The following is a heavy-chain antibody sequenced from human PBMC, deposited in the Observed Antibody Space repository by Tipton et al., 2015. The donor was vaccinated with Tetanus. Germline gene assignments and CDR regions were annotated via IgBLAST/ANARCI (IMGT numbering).Heavy chain of an antibody. CDR2: VSSSGNS. J-gene: IGHJ4*02. V-gene: IGHV4-4*07. D-gene: IGHD2-2*01. CDR1: GGSVSSYY. Sequence: LRLSCTVSGGSVSSYYWTWFRQPPGKRLEWIGFVSSSGNSNYSPSLTGRVSMSLDTSKQQFSLSLTSATAADTAVYYCARGWSECSSWSCSPFDSWGRGTLVTVSS. CDR3: ARGWSECSSWSCSPFDS.